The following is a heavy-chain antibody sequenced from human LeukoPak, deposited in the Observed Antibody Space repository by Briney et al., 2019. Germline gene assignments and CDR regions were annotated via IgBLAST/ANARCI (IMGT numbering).Heavy chain of an antibody. J-gene: IGHJ3*02. V-gene: IGHV3-30*02. D-gene: IGHD2-15*01. CDR3: ARELSGVYLGGLDI. CDR2: LQNDGSSK. CDR1: GFTFSRYG. Sequence: AGGSLRLSCTGSGFTFSRYGIHWVRQAPGKGLEWVTFLQNDGSSKYYADSVKGRFTISRDNPKNTLYLQMNSLRGDDTAVYYCARELSGVYLGGLDIRGQGTMVTVSP.